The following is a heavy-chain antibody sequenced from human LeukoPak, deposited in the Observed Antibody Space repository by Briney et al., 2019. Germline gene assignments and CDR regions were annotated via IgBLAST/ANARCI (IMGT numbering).Heavy chain of an antibody. CDR2: ISGSGGST. J-gene: IGHJ4*02. CDR3: AREVRCSSTSCSPADYFDY. V-gene: IGHV3-23*01. CDR1: GFTFSSYA. Sequence: PGGSLRLSCAASGFTFSSYAMSWVRQAPGKGLEWVSAISGSGGSTYYADSVKGRFTISRDNSKNTLYLQMNSLRAEDTAVYYCAREVRCSSTSCSPADYFDYWGQGTLVTVSS. D-gene: IGHD2-2*01.